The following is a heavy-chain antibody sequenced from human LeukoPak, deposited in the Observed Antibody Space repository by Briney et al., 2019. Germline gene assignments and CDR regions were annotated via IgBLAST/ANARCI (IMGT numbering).Heavy chain of an antibody. CDR2: MRYDGSNR. CDR3: AKTSPRSIQVWDF. V-gene: IGHV3-30*02. D-gene: IGHD5-18*01. Sequence: GGSLRLSCTASGFTFSRFGMHWVRQAPAKGLEWVAFMRYDGSNRYYADSVKGRFTISRDNSKNTLYLQMISLRAEDTALYYCAKTSPRSIQVWDFWGQGSLVTVSS. CDR1: GFTFSRFG. J-gene: IGHJ4*02.